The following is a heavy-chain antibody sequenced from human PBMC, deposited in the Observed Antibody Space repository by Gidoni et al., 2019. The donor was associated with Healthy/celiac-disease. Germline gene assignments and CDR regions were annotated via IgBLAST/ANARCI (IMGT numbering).Heavy chain of an antibody. Sequence: EVQLVESGGGLVKPGGSLRLSCAASGFTFSSYSMNWVRQAPGKGLEWVSSISSSSSYIYYADSVKGRFTISRDNAKNSLYLQMNSLRAEDTAVYYCARGDSSWLYAFDIWGQGTMVTVSS. CDR2: ISSSSSYI. V-gene: IGHV3-21*01. CDR1: GFTFSSYS. D-gene: IGHD6-13*01. J-gene: IGHJ3*02. CDR3: ARGDSSWLYAFDI.